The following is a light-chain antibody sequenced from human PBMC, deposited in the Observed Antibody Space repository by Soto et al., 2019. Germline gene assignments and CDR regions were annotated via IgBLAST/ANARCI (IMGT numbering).Light chain of an antibody. CDR3: QQYGSSGT. Sequence: ETVLTQSPATLSLSPGERATLSCRASQSVSSSYLAWYQQKPGQAPRLLIYGASNRATGIPDRFSGSGSGTDLTLTISRLEPEDFAVYYCQQYGSSGTFGQGTKVDIK. V-gene: IGKV3-20*01. CDR2: GAS. J-gene: IGKJ1*01. CDR1: QSVSSSY.